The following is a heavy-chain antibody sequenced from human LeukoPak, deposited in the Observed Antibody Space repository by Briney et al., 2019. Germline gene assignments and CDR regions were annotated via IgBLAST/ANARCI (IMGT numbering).Heavy chain of an antibody. J-gene: IGHJ6*02. V-gene: IGHV4-30-4*01. D-gene: IGHD2-2*01. CDR3: ARGRVGSSTSRERLYYYYYGMDV. Sequence: SQTLSLTCTVSGGSISSGDYYWSWIHQPPGKGLEWIGEINHSGSTNYNPSLKSRVTISVDTSKNQFSLKLSSVTAADTAVYYCARGRVGSSTSRERLYYYYYGMDVWGQGTTVTVSS. CDR1: GGSISSGDYY. CDR2: INHSGST.